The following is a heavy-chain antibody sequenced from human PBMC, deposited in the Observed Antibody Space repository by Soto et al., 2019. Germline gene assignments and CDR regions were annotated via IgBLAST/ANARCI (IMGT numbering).Heavy chain of an antibody. D-gene: IGHD3-10*01. CDR1: GFTFSTFV. Sequence: EVQLLESGGGLVQPGGSLRLSCAASGFTFSTFVMTWVRQAPGKGLEWVSGIVGNGGATFYADSVKGRFSISRDNSKNTLYLQMNNLRPEDTAVYYCATDYYYDSGSFWGQGTLVIVSS. J-gene: IGHJ4*02. CDR3: ATDYYYDSGSF. CDR2: IVGNGGAT. V-gene: IGHV3-23*01.